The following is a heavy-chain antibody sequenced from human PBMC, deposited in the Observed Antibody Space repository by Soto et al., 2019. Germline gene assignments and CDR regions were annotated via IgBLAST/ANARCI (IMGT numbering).Heavy chain of an antibody. CDR1: GGSISSGGYY. Sequence: ASETLSLTCTVSGGSISSGGYYWSWIRQHPGKGLEWIGYIYYSGSTYYNPSLKSRVTISVDTSKNQFSLKLSSVTAADTAVYYCARGDLDSSHFDYWGQGTLVTVSS. CDR2: IYYSGST. V-gene: IGHV4-31*03. CDR3: ARGDLDSSHFDY. J-gene: IGHJ4*02. D-gene: IGHD2-2*03.